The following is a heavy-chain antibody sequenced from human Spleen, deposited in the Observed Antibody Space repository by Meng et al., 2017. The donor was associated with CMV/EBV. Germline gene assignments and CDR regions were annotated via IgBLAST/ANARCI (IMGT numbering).Heavy chain of an antibody. CDR3: AKDLVGYGSGSGMDV. CDR2: IWYDGSNK. D-gene: IGHD3-10*01. Sequence: LSLTCAASGFTFRSYGVHWVRQAAGKGLEWAALIWYDGSNKYYGDSVKGRFTISRDNSKNMVYLYMNSLRVEDTAVYYCAKDLVGYGSGSGMDVWGQGTTVTVSS. CDR1: GFTFRSYG. V-gene: IGHV3-33*03. J-gene: IGHJ6*02.